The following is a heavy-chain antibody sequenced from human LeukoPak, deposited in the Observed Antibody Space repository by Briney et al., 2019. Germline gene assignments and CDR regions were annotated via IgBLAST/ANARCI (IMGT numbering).Heavy chain of an antibody. Sequence: PSETLSLTCAVYGGSFSGYYWSWIRQPPGKGLEWIGEINHSGSTNYNPSLKSRVTISVDTSKNQFSLKLSSVTAADTAVYYCARNSYTYYYGSGSYSNFDYWGQGTLVTVSS. CDR2: INHSGST. CDR1: GGSFSGYY. V-gene: IGHV4-34*01. D-gene: IGHD3-10*01. J-gene: IGHJ4*02. CDR3: ARNSYTYYYGSGSYSNFDY.